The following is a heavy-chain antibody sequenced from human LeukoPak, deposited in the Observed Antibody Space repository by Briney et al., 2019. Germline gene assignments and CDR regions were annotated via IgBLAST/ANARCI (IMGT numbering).Heavy chain of an antibody. V-gene: IGHV3-23*01. CDR3: AKEDCSAGGCYYSYFDS. CDR2: ISGSGGST. CDR1: GFTLSSYG. Sequence: PGGSLRLSCAASGFTLSSYGMSWVRQAPGKGLEWVSAISGSGGSTYYADSVKGRFAISRDNSKNTLYLQMNSLRAEDTAVYYCAKEDCSAGGCYYSYFDSWGQGVLVTVSS. D-gene: IGHD2-15*01. J-gene: IGHJ4*02.